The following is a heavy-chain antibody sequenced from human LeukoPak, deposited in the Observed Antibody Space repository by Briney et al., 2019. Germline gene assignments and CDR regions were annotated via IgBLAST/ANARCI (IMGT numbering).Heavy chain of an antibody. V-gene: IGHV3-30-3*01. CDR1: GFTFSSYA. Sequence: GGSLRLSCAASGFTFSSYAMHWVHQAPGKGLEWVAVISYDGSNKYYADSVKGRFTISRDNSKNTLYLQMNSLRAEDTAVYYCARDIGRITMVRGVIRYGMDVWGQGTTVTVSS. D-gene: IGHD3-10*01. CDR2: ISYDGSNK. CDR3: ARDIGRITMVRGVIRYGMDV. J-gene: IGHJ6*02.